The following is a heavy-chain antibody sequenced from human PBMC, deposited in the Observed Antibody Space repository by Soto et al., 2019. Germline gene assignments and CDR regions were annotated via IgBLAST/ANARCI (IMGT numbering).Heavy chain of an antibody. Sequence: EVRLVESGGGLVKPGGSLRLSCAASGFTFNKYSMNWVRQAPGKGLEWVSSITSKTGDQYYADSVKGRFIISRDNTNTSLSLQVTRLRDEDTAVYYCARDLMPNDRGLGDLAYWGQGTLVTVSS. CDR3: ARDLMPNDRGLGDLAY. V-gene: IGHV3-21*02. D-gene: IGHD3-22*01. CDR2: ITSKTGDQ. CDR1: GFTFNKYS. J-gene: IGHJ4*02.